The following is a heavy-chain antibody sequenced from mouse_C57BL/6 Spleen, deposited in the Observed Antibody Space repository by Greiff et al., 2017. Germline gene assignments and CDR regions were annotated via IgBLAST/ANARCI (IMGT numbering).Heavy chain of an antibody. CDR2: INSDGGST. CDR1: EYEFPSHD. V-gene: IGHV5-2*01. CDR3: ARQGGNDVGAMDY. Sequence: EVQGVESGGGLVQPGESLKLSCESNEYEFPSHDMSWVRKTPEKRLELVAAINSDGGSTYYPDTMERRFIISRDNTKKTLYLQISSLRSEDTALYYGARQGGNDVGAMDYWGQGTSVTVSS. D-gene: IGHD2-2*01. J-gene: IGHJ4*01.